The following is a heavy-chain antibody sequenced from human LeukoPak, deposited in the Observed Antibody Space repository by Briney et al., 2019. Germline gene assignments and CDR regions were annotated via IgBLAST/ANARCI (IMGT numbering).Heavy chain of an antibody. CDR1: GYTFTGYY. D-gene: IGHD5-24*01. CDR2: INPGGGNT. CDR3: ARIRDGYNDAYDI. V-gene: IGHV1-46*01. Sequence: ASVKVSCKASGYTFTGYYMHWVRQAPGQELEWMGLINPGGGNTNYAQNFQGRVTMTRDTSTSTVYMELSSLRSEDTAIYYCARIRDGYNDAYDIWGQGTVVTVPS. J-gene: IGHJ3*02.